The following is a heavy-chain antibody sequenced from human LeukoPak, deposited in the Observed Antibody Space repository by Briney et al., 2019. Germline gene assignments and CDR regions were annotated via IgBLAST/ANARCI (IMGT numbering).Heavy chain of an antibody. J-gene: IGHJ4*02. CDR3: ATGGAYEFRDDY. CDR2: IIPIFGTA. V-gene: IGHV1-69*05. CDR1: GGTFSSYA. Sequence: SVKVSCKASGGTFSSYAISWVRQAPGQGLEWMGGIIPIFGTANYAQKFQGSVTITTDESTTTSYMELSSLTAEDMAVYYCATGGAYEFRDDYWGQGTLVTVSS. D-gene: IGHD3-3*01.